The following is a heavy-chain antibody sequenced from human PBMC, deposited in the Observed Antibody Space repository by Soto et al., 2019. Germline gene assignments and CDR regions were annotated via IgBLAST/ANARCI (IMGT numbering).Heavy chain of an antibody. J-gene: IGHJ6*03. CDR3: ANSLLFVDHCYMDV. Sequence: QVQLVQSGAELKKPGSSVKVSCEASGGSFTSYSFTWVRQAPGQGLEWMGRIIPIQGKANYALKFQDRVTITADRSTRTVYMELTSLKAEDTAVYFCANSLLFVDHCYMDVWGKGTTVTVS. D-gene: IGHD2-21*01. V-gene: IGHV1-69*02. CDR2: IIPIQGKA. CDR1: GGSFTSYS.